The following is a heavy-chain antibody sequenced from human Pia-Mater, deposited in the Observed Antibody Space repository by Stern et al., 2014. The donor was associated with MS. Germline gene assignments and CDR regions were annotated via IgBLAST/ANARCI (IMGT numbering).Heavy chain of an antibody. Sequence: QLQLQESGPGLVKPSETLSLTCTVSGGPISNYYWSWIRQPPGKGLEWIGSIYYSGSTNYNPSLKSRVTISVDTSKNQFSLKLSSVTAADTAVYYCARGSRASSSWYPYYFDYWGQGTLVTVSS. CDR2: IYYSGST. CDR3: ARGSRASSSWYPYYFDY. V-gene: IGHV4-59*01. D-gene: IGHD6-13*01. CDR1: GGPISNYY. J-gene: IGHJ4*02.